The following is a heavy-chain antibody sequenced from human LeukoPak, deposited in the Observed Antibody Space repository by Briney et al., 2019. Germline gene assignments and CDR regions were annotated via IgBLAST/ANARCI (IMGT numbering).Heavy chain of an antibody. Sequence: PSETLSLTCAVSGYSLSSGYYWGWIRQPPGKGLEWIGSIYHSGSTYYNPSLKSRVTISVDTSKNQFSLKLSSVTAADTAVYYCARSRRSGGSSRDIDYWGQGTLVTVSS. CDR1: GYSLSSGYY. J-gene: IGHJ4*02. CDR3: ARSRRSGGSSRDIDY. CDR2: IYHSGST. D-gene: IGHD6-6*01. V-gene: IGHV4-38-2*01.